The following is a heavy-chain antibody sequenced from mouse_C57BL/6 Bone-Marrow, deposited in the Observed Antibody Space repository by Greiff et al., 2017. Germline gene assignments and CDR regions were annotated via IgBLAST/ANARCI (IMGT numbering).Heavy chain of an antibody. CDR3: ASLLGRRGY. CDR2: IYPRSGNT. J-gene: IGHJ2*01. CDR1: GYTFTSYG. Sequence: QVQLQQSGAELARPGASVKLSCKASGYTFTSYGISWVKQRTGQGLEWIGEIYPRSGNTYYNEKFKGKATLTADKSSSTAYMELLSLTSGDSAVYFGASLLGRRGYWVQGTTLTVSS. D-gene: IGHD4-1*01. V-gene: IGHV1-81*01.